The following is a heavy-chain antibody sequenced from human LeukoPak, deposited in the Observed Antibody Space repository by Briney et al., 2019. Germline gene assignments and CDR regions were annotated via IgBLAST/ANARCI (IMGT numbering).Heavy chain of an antibody. CDR1: GGSISSGGYY. V-gene: IGHV4-31*03. CDR2: IYYSGST. CDR3: ARDIVVPAASWWFDP. D-gene: IGHD2-2*01. Sequence: PSQTLSLTCTVSGGSISSGGYYWSWIRQHPGKGLEWIGYIYYSGSTYYNPSLKSRVTISVDTSKNQFSLKLSSVTAADTAVYYCARDIVVPAASWWFDPWGQGTLVTVSS. J-gene: IGHJ5*02.